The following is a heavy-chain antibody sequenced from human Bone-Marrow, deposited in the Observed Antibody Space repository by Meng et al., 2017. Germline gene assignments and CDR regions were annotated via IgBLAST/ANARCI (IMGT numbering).Heavy chain of an antibody. V-gene: IGHV4-31*11. CDR2: IYYTETT. J-gene: IGHJ4*02. D-gene: IGHD3-16*02. Sequence: QAPGPALDTPPPWLSPTSGVYGCYINCAGIYWCWILAPPWKGLHSLGYIYYTETTYYNPSLKSPMTISLDKSKNQFSLKLNSVPVADTAVYYCAREGGVWESYRYLDSWGQGTLVTVSS. CDR1: GCYINCAGIY. CDR3: AREGGVWESYRYLDS.